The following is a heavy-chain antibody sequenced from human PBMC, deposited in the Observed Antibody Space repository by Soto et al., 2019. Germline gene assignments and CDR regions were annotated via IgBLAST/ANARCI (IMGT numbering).Heavy chain of an antibody. CDR1: GFTFDDYA. CDR3: VKDKEEGSYSSSAGFDY. Sequence: EVQLVESGGGLVQPGRSLRLSCAASGFTFDDYAMHWVRQAPGKGLEWVSGISWNSGSIGYADSVKGRFTISRDSAKNSLYLQMNSLRTEDTALYYCVKDKEEGSYSSSAGFDYWGQGTLVTVSS. V-gene: IGHV3-9*01. D-gene: IGHD6-6*01. J-gene: IGHJ4*02. CDR2: ISWNSGSI.